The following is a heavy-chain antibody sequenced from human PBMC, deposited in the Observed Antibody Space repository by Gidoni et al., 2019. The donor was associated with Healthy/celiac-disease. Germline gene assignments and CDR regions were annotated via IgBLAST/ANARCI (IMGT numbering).Heavy chain of an antibody. D-gene: IGHD3-10*01. V-gene: IGHV6-1*01. CDR1: GDSASSNSAA. CDR3: ARDPVLLWFRESLGYFDY. CDR2: TYYRSKWYN. Sequence: QVQLQQSGPGLVKPSQTLSLTCAISGDSASSNSAAWNWIRQSPSRGLEWLGRTYYRSKWYNDYAVSVKSRITINPDTSKNQFSLQLNSVTPEDTAVYYCARDPVLLWFRESLGYFDYWGQGTLVTVSS. J-gene: IGHJ4*02.